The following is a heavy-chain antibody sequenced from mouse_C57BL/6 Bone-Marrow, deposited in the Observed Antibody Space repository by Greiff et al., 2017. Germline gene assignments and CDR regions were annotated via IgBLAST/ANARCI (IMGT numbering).Heavy chain of an antibody. J-gene: IGHJ2*01. D-gene: IGHD1-1*01. Sequence: QVTLKESGPGILQPSQTLSLTCSFSGFSLSTFGMGVGWIRQPSGKGLEWLAHIWWDDDKYYTPALKSRLTISKDTSKNQVFLKIANVDTADTATYYCALIAYYYGSSYDYFDYWGQGTTLTVSS. V-gene: IGHV8-8*01. CDR2: IWWDDDK. CDR3: ALIAYYYGSSYDYFDY. CDR1: GFSLSTFGMG.